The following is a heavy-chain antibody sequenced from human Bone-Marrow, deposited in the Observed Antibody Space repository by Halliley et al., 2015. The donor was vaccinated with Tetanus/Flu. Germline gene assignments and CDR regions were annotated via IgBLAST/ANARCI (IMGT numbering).Heavy chain of an antibody. V-gene: IGHV3-74*01. Sequence: LVWVSRINTDGSGTRYADSVKGRFAISRDNAKSTLYLQMNSLRAEDTAVYFCARDHDSIGRPIDDWGQGTLVTVSS. D-gene: IGHD3-3*01. CDR2: INTDGSGT. J-gene: IGHJ4*02. CDR3: ARDHDSIGRPIDD.